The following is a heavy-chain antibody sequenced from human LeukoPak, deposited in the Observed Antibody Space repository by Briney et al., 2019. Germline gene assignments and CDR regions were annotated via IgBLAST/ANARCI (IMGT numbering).Heavy chain of an antibody. CDR2: IYYSGST. CDR3: ARGGDGVYGGLDY. J-gene: IGHJ4*02. D-gene: IGHD2-8*01. Sequence: SETLSLTFTVSGGSISSSSYYWGWIRQPPGKGLEWIGSIYYSGSTYYNPSLKSRVTISVDTSKNQFSLKLSSVTAADTAVYYCARGGDGVYGGLDYWGQGTLVTVSA. V-gene: IGHV4-39*07. CDR1: GGSISSSSYY.